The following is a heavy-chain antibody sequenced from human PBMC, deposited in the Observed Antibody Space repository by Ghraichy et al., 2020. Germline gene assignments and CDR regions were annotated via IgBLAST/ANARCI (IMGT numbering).Heavy chain of an antibody. Sequence: GESLNISCAASGFTFSSYSMNWVRQAPGKGLEWVSYISSSSSTIYYADSVKGRFTISRDNAKNSLYLQMNSLRDEDTAVYYCARRSDSSWYGTTSDFDYWGQGTLVTVSS. CDR3: ARRSDSSWYGTTSDFDY. V-gene: IGHV3-48*02. J-gene: IGHJ4*02. CDR2: ISSSSSTI. D-gene: IGHD6-13*01. CDR1: GFTFSSYS.